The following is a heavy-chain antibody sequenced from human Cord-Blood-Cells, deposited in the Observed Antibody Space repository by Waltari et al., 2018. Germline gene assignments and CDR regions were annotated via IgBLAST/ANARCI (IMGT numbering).Heavy chain of an antibody. CDR3: ARGGWHDYGDYGGDY. J-gene: IGHJ4*02. Sequence: QVQLVLSGAEVKKPGASVKDSCMASGDTFPSYYLHCANQDPGQGLEWMGIINPSGGSTSYAQKFQGRVTMTRDTSTSTVYMELSSLRSEDTAVYYCARGGWHDYGDYGGDYWGQGTLVTVSS. CDR2: INPSGGST. V-gene: IGHV1-46*01. CDR1: GDTFPSYY. D-gene: IGHD4-17*01.